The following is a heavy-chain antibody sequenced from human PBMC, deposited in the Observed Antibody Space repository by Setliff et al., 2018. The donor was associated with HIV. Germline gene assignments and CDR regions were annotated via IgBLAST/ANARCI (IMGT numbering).Heavy chain of an antibody. Sequence: GESLKISCAASGLTVNNNYMTWVRQAPGKGLEWVSVIYSSGRTSYEDSVKGRFTISRDHSKNTLYLHMNSLRDEDTAVYFCARVPDYFDSSGDYDWGQGTLVTVSS. CDR1: GLTVNNNY. J-gene: IGHJ4*02. D-gene: IGHD3-22*01. V-gene: IGHV3-66*02. CDR2: IYSSGRT. CDR3: ARVPDYFDSSGDYD.